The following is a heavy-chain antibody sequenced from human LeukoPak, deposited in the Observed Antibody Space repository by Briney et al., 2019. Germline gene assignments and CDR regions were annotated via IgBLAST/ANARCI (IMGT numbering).Heavy chain of an antibody. Sequence: GGSLRLSCAASGFSYSSYSMNWVRQAPGKGLEWVSSLSSTSSDKRYAESVTGRFTISRDNPKNSVYLQMNSLRVEDTVVYHCARQGRSYINPNRGWFDPWGQGTLVIVSS. CDR3: ARQGRSYINPNRGWFDP. CDR2: LSSTSSDK. CDR1: GFSYSSYS. J-gene: IGHJ5*02. V-gene: IGHV3-21*06. D-gene: IGHD2/OR15-2a*01.